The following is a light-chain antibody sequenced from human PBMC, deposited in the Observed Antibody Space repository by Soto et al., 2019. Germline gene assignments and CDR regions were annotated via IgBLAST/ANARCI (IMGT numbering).Light chain of an antibody. CDR1: SANIGNNY. CDR3: VSWDDGLSGLV. Sequence: QSLLTQPPSSSGTPGQRVTISCSGRSANIGNNYVCWYHQLPGTAPKLLIYSNDQRPSGVPDRFSGSKSGTSASLAISGLRSEDEGDYYCVSWDDGLSGLVFGTGTKVTVL. CDR2: SND. V-gene: IGLV1-47*02. J-gene: IGLJ1*01.